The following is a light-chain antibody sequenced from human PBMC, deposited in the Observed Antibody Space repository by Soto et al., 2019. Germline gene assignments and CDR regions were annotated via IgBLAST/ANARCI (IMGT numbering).Light chain of an antibody. CDR1: SSDVGGYDF. CDR2: EVS. Sequence: QSALTQPASGSGSPGQSITISSTGTSSDVGGYDFVSWYQHHPGKAPKLMIYEVSTRPSGVSDRFSGSKSGNTASLTISGRQAEDEADYDCSTSASAWGVFGTGSKVTVL. J-gene: IGLJ1*01. CDR3: STSASAWGV. V-gene: IGLV2-14*01.